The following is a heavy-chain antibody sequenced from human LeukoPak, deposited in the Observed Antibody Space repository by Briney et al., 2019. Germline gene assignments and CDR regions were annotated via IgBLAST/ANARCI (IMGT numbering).Heavy chain of an antibody. V-gene: IGHV4-4*09. Sequence: SETLSLTCAVSGVSISPYYWAWIRQPPGKGLEWIGYIHTSGSNNQYPSLKSRVTISVDKSKNHFSLRLTSVPAADTAVYYCARLSAAVHLGAFDLWGQGTMVTVSS. CDR3: ARLSAAVHLGAFDL. J-gene: IGHJ3*01. CDR2: IHTSGSN. CDR1: GVSISPYY. D-gene: IGHD3-3*01.